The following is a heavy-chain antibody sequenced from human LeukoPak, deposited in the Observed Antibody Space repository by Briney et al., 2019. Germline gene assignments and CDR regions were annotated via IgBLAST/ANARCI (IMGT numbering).Heavy chain of an antibody. Sequence: ASVKVSCKASGYTFTSYGISWVRQAPGQGLEWMGWISAYNGNTNYTQKLQGRVTMTTDTSTSTAYMELRSLRSDDTAVYYCARANYYDSSGYTRFDYWGQGTLVTVSS. V-gene: IGHV1-18*01. D-gene: IGHD3-22*01. CDR3: ARANYYDSSGYTRFDY. J-gene: IGHJ4*02. CDR2: ISAYNGNT. CDR1: GYTFTSYG.